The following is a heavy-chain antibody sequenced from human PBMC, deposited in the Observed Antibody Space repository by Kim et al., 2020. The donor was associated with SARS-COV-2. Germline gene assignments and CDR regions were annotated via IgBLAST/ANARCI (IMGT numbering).Heavy chain of an antibody. CDR3: AKDATVDRGYYYGMDV. D-gene: IGHD4-17*01. Sequence: SVKGRFTISRDNSKNSLYLQMNSLRAEDTALYYCAKDATVDRGYYYGMDVWGQGTTVTVSS. J-gene: IGHJ6*02. V-gene: IGHV3-43D*03.